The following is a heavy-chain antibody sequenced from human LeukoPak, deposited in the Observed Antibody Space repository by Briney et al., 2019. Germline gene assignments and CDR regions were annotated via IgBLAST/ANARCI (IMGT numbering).Heavy chain of an antibody. CDR1: GYTFTRYT. Sequence: ASVKVSCKASGYTFTRYTMHWVRQAPGERREWVGWITAGNGNTKYSQNFQCRMTITRDTSASTAYMELSSLRSEDTAVYYCARDSPLPSGFDYWGQGTLVTVSS. J-gene: IGHJ4*02. CDR3: ARDSPLPSGFDY. V-gene: IGHV1-3*01. CDR2: ITAGNGNT. D-gene: IGHD2-21*01.